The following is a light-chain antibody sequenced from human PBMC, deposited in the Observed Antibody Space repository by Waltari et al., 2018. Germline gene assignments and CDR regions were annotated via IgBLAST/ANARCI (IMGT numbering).Light chain of an antibody. Sequence: DIVMTQSPDSLAVSLGERATINCKSRQSVFSRPNSKNYLAGLQQRPGQPPKLLIYWASTRESGVPDRFSGSGSRTDFTLTISSLQAEDVAVYYCQQSYSSPRTFGQGTRVQIK. J-gene: IGKJ1*01. CDR3: QQSYSSPRT. CDR1: QSVFSRPNSKNY. V-gene: IGKV4-1*01. CDR2: WAS.